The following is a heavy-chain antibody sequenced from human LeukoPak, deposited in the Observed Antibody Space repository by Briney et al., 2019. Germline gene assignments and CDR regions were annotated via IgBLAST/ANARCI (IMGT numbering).Heavy chain of an antibody. CDR2: IGGVGGDT. CDR1: GFTSGLTFGNYA. D-gene: IGHD3/OR15-3a*01. Sequence: GGSLRLSCGASGFTSGLTFGNYAMSWVRQAPGKGLEWVAAIGGVGGDTYYADSVNGRFTISRDNSKNTLNLQMNSLRAEDTAVYFCAKDDIPANGLYDAFDVWGQGTKVTVSA. J-gene: IGHJ3*01. CDR3: AKDDIPANGLYDAFDV. V-gene: IGHV3-23*01.